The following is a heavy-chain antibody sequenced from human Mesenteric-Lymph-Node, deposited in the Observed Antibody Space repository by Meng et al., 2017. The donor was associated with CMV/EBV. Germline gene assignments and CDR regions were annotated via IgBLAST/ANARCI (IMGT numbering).Heavy chain of an antibody. CDR3: AKDPTDGSSSGDLGY. Sequence: SGFTFSSYAMSWVRQAPGKGLEWVSAISGSGGSTFYADSVKGRFTISRDNSKNTLYVQMNSLRAEDTAVYYCAKDPTDGSSSGDLGYWGQGTLVTVSS. V-gene: IGHV3-23*01. D-gene: IGHD6-6*01. CDR2: ISGSGGST. J-gene: IGHJ4*02. CDR1: GFTFSSYA.